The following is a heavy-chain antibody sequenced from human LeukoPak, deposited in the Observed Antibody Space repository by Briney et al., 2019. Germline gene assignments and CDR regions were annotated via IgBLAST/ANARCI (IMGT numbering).Heavy chain of an antibody. V-gene: IGHV3-30*18. D-gene: IGHD3-10*01. CDR1: GFTFSSYG. CDR3: AKDRYGSGTNWFDP. CDR2: ISYDGSNK. Sequence: GGSLTLFCAASGFTFSSYGMHWVRQAPGKGLEWVAVISYDGSNKYYADSVKGRFPISRDNSKNTLDLQMNSLRAEDTAVYYCAKDRYGSGTNWFDPWGERALDSVSS. J-gene: IGHJ5*02.